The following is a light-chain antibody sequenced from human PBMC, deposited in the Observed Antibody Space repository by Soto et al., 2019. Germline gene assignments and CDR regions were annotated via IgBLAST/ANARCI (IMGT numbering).Light chain of an antibody. CDR2: EVS. CDR3: SSYTSASTAV. Sequence: QSALTQPASVSGSPGQSITISCTGTNRDVGGYNYVSWYQQYPGKAPKVMIYEVSNRPSGVSNRFSGSKSGNTASLTISGLQAEDEADYYCSSYTSASTAVFGGGTKLTVL. J-gene: IGLJ3*02. CDR1: NRDVGGYNY. V-gene: IGLV2-14*01.